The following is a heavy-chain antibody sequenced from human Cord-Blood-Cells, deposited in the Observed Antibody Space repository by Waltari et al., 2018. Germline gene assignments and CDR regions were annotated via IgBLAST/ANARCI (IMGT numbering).Heavy chain of an antibody. D-gene: IGHD1-26*01. J-gene: IGHJ4*02. CDR3: ASGSYYFDY. V-gene: IGHV3-30*03. CDR1: GFTFSSYG. Sequence: QVQLVESGGGVVQPGSSLRLSCAASGFTFSSYGMHWVRQAPGKGMEWVAVISYDGSNKYYADSVKGRFTISRDNSKNTLYLQMNSLRAEDTAVYYCASGSYYFDYWGQGTLVTVSS. CDR2: ISYDGSNK.